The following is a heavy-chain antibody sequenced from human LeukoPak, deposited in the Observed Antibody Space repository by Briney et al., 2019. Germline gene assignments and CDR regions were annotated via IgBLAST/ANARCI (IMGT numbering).Heavy chain of an antibody. D-gene: IGHD5-24*01. J-gene: IGHJ4*02. CDR3: ASEGRDGYNDPSDY. Sequence: GGSLRLSCAASGLTFSSYSMNWVRQAPGKGLEWVSSISSSSSYIYYADSVKGRFTISRDNAKNSLYLQMNSLRAEDTAVYYCASEGRDGYNDPSDYWGQGTLVTVSS. V-gene: IGHV3-21*01. CDR2: ISSSSSYI. CDR1: GLTFSSYS.